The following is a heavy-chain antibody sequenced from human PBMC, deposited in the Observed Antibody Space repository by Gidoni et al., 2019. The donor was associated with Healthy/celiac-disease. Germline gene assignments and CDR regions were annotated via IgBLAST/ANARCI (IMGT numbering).Heavy chain of an antibody. J-gene: IGHJ6*03. CDR3: ARRAGLSGTRGQQLGAEYYYYYYMDV. D-gene: IGHD6-13*01. V-gene: IGHV4-39*01. CDR2: SYYSGST. Sequence: QLQLQESGPGLVKPSETLSLTCTVSGGSISSSSYYWGWLRQPPGKGLEWIGSSYYSGSTYYNPSLKSRVTISVDTSKNQFSLKLSSVTAADTAVYYCARRAGLSGTRGQQLGAEYYYYYYMDVWGKGTTVTVSS. CDR1: GGSISSSSYY.